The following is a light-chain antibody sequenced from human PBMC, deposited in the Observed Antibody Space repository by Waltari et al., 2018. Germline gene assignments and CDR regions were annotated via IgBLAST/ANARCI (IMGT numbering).Light chain of an antibody. Sequence: DIQMTPSPSTLSASVGDQVTITCRASQSVSNWLAWYQLKPGKAPKLLIYEASTLDSGVPSRFSGTGSETEFTLTITSLQPDDCGSYYCQQYNFLSVSFGQGTKVEVK. V-gene: IGKV1-5*03. CDR2: EAS. CDR3: QQYNFLSVS. J-gene: IGKJ1*01. CDR1: QSVSNW.